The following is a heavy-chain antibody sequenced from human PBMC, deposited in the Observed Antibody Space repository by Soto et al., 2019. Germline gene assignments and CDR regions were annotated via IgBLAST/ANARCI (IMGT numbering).Heavy chain of an antibody. CDR3: ARDQGYYDSSGYFDY. V-gene: IGHV3-11*01. Sequence: GGSLRLSCAASGFTFSDYYMSWIRQAPGKGLGWVSYISSSGSIIYYADSVKGRFTISRDNARNSLYLQLNSLRAEDTAVYYCARDQGYYDSSGYFDYWGQGTLVTVPQ. D-gene: IGHD3-22*01. J-gene: IGHJ4*02. CDR1: GFTFSDYY. CDR2: ISSSGSII.